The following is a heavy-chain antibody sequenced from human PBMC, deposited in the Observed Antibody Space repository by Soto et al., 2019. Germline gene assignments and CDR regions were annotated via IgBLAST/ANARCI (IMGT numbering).Heavy chain of an antibody. J-gene: IGHJ4*02. CDR2: IYWEDDK. Sequence: QITLKESGPTLVKPTQTLTLTCTFSGFSLSSTRMAVGWIRQPPGKALEWLALIYWEDDKRYCPFLKSRLTITKGTSKNQVVLTMSNMDPVDTARYYCAHIVVAGLGYYFDYWGQGTLVTVSS. CDR3: AHIVVAGLGYYFDY. CDR1: GFSLSSTRMA. V-gene: IGHV2-5*02. D-gene: IGHD6-19*01.